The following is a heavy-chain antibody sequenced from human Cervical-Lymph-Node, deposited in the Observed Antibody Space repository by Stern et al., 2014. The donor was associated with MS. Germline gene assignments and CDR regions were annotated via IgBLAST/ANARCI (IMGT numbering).Heavy chain of an antibody. D-gene: IGHD3-3*01. Sequence: EQLVESGAEVKKPGASVKVSCKVSGYTLTELSMHWVRQAPGKGLEWMGGFAPEDGETIYAQKFQGRVTMTEDTSTDTAYMELSSLRSEDTAVYYCATDRDDFRSGYSAPTKGYGLDVWGQGTTVTVTS. J-gene: IGHJ6*02. V-gene: IGHV1-24*01. CDR1: GYTLTELS. CDR3: ATDRDDFRSGYSAPTKGYGLDV. CDR2: FAPEDGET.